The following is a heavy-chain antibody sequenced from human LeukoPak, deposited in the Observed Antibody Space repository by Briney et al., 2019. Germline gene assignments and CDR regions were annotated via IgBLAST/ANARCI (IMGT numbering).Heavy chain of an antibody. CDR1: GYTFTSYG. D-gene: IGHD6-19*01. V-gene: IGHV1-18*01. CDR2: ISAYNGNT. CDR3: ARDHSSGWYYYYYGMDV. Sequence: ASVKLSCKASGYTFTSYGISGVRQAPGQGLEWMGWISAYNGNTNYAQKLQGRVTMTTDTSTSTAYMELRSLRSDDTAVYYCARDHSSGWYYYYYGMDVWGQGTTVTVSS. J-gene: IGHJ6*02.